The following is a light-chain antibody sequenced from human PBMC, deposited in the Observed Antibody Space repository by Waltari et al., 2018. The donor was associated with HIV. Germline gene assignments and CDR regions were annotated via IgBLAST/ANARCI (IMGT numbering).Light chain of an antibody. Sequence: DIQMTQSPSSLSASVGDRVTITCRASQSISSYLNWYQQQPGKAPKLLIYAASSLQSGVPSRFTGSGSGTDFTLTISSLQPEDFATYYCQQSYSTPPYTFGQGTKLEIK. CDR2: AAS. CDR1: QSISSY. J-gene: IGKJ2*01. CDR3: QQSYSTPPYT. V-gene: IGKV1-39*01.